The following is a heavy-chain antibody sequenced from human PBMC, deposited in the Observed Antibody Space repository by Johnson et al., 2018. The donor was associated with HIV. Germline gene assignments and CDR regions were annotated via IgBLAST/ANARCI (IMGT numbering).Heavy chain of an antibody. Sequence: QVQLLESGGGVVRPGGSRRLSCAASGFTFSDYGMHWVRQAPGKGLEWVAFIRYDGSEKYYTDSVKGRFTISRDNSKNMLHLQMNSLRVEDTALYSCSVAPRPGDVYDIWGQGTMVTVSS. V-gene: IGHV3-30*02. CDR3: SVAPRPGDVYDI. CDR2: IRYDGSEK. D-gene: IGHD6-6*01. CDR1: GFTFSDYG. J-gene: IGHJ3*02.